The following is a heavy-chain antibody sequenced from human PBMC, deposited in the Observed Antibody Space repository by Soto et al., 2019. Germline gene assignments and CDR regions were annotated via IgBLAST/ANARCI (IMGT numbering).Heavy chain of an antibody. CDR3: ARVVGATGYWYFDL. V-gene: IGHV3-21*01. J-gene: IGHJ2*01. CDR2: ISSSSSYI. D-gene: IGHD1-26*01. CDR1: GFTFSSYS. Sequence: EVQLVESGGGLVKPGGSLRLSCAASGFTFSSYSMNWVRQAPGKGLEWVSSISSSSSYIYYADSVKGRFTISRDNAKNSLYLQMNSLRAEDTAVYYCARVVGATGYWYFDLWGRGTLVTVSS.